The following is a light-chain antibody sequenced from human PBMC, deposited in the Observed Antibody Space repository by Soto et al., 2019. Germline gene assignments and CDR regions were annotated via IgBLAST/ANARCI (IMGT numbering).Light chain of an antibody. CDR2: DAS. CDR3: QQYNSYPWT. CDR1: QSISSW. J-gene: IGKJ1*01. V-gene: IGKV1-5*01. Sequence: DIQMTQSPRTLSASVGDRVTITCRASQSISSWLVWYQQKPGKAPKLLIYDASSLESGVPSRFSGSGSGTEFTLTISSLQPDDFATYYCQQYNSYPWTFGQGTKVDIK.